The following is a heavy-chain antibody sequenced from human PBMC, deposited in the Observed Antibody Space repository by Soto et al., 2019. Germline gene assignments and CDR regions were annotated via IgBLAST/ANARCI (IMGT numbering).Heavy chain of an antibody. CDR3: ARERSSGWYVDY. Sequence: QVQLVQSGAEVKKPGASVKVSCKASGYTFTSYDINWVRQATGQGLEWMGWMNPNSGNTGYAQKFQGRVPMTRTTSISTAYMELSSLRSEDTAVYYCARERSSGWYVDYWGQGTLVTVSS. V-gene: IGHV1-8*01. J-gene: IGHJ4*02. CDR2: MNPNSGNT. D-gene: IGHD6-19*01. CDR1: GYTFTSYD.